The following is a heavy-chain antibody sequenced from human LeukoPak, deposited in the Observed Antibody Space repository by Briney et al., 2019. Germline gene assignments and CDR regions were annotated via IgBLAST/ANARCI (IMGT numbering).Heavy chain of an antibody. CDR1: GFTFSTSW. Sequence: PGGSLRLSCVASGFTFSTSWVTWVRQAPGKGLEWVANIDKHGSGKYYVDSVKGRFAISRDYASNPVFLQMDSLGAEDTSVYYCARDAGWGYYDLWGQGTPVTVSS. V-gene: IGHV3-7*01. D-gene: IGHD1-26*01. CDR2: IDKHGSGK. J-gene: IGHJ4*02. CDR3: ARDAGWGYYDL.